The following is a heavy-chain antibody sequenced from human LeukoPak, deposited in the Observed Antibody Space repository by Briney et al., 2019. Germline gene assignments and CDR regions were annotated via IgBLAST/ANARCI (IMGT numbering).Heavy chain of an antibody. CDR2: ISWNSGSI. J-gene: IGHJ4*02. CDR1: GFTFDDYA. CDR3: ARRPLYFPPDY. Sequence: GRSLRLSCAASGFTFDDYAMHWVRQAPGKGLEWVSGISWNSGSIGYADSVKGRFTISRDNAKNSLYLQMNSLRAEDTAVYYCARRPLYFPPDYWGQGTLVTVSS. D-gene: IGHD2-15*01. V-gene: IGHV3-9*01.